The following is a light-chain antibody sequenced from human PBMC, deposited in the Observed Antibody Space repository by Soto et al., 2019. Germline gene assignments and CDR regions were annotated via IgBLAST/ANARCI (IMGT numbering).Light chain of an antibody. CDR2: DAS. CDR1: HTISSW. CDR3: QHYDSSSPSS. J-gene: IGKJ2*03. V-gene: IGKV1-5*01. Sequence: DIQMTQSPSTLSASVGDRVTITCRASHTISSWLAWYQQKLGKAPKLLIYDASTLQSGVPSRFSGSGSGTEFTLTISSLPPDDFATYFCQHYDSSSPSSFGQGTKVEIK.